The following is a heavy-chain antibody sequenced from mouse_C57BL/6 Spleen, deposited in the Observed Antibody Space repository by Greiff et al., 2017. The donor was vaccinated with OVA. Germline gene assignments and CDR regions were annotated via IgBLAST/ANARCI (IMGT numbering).Heavy chain of an antibody. V-gene: IGHV1-64*01. J-gene: IGHJ4*01. CDR1: GYTFTSYW. Sequence: VQLQQPGAELVKPGASVKLSCKASGYTFTSYWMHWVKQRPGQGLEWIGMIHPNSGSTNYNEKFKSKATLTVDKSSSTAYMQLSSLTSEDSAVYYCARSVTTVTSAMDYWGQGTSVTVSS. D-gene: IGHD2-13*01. CDR3: ARSVTTVTSAMDY. CDR2: IHPNSGST.